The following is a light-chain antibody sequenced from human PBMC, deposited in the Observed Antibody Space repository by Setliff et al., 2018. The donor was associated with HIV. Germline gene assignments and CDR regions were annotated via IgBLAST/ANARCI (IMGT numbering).Light chain of an antibody. CDR1: SSDVGNYNY. J-gene: IGLJ1*01. V-gene: IGLV2-14*01. CDR3: SSYTSSSTDV. Sequence: QSALAQPASVSGSPGQSITISCTGTSSDVGNYNYVSWYQQHPGKAPKLMIYEVSNRPSGISNRFSGSKSGNTASLTISGLQTEDEADYYCSSYTSSSTDVFGTGTKV. CDR2: EVS.